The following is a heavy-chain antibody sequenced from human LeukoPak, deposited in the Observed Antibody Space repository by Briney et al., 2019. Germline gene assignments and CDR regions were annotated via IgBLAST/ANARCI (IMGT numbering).Heavy chain of an antibody. CDR1: GGSISSYY. CDR2: IYYSGST. CDR3: ARREGVTSFDI. V-gene: IGHV4-59*08. Sequence: PSETLSLTCTVSGGSISSYYWSWIRQPPGKGLEWIGYIYYSGSTNYNPSLKSRVTISVDTSKNQFSLKLGSVTAADTAVYYCARREGVTSFDIWGQGTMVTVSS. J-gene: IGHJ3*02. D-gene: IGHD2-8*01.